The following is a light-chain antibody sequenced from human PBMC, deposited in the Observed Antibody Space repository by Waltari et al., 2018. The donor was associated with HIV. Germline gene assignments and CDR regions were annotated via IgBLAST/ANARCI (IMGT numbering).Light chain of an antibody. CDR1: QSVRSN. CDR2: GAS. V-gene: IGKV3-15*01. J-gene: IGKJ2*03. CDR3: QQYDNWPPYMYS. Sequence: EIVMTQSPATLSVSPGERATLSCRASQSVRSNLAWYQQNPGQAPRLLVYGASTRATGIPARFSASGSGTEFTLTISGLQSEDFAVYYCQQYDNWPPYMYSFGQGTKLEIK.